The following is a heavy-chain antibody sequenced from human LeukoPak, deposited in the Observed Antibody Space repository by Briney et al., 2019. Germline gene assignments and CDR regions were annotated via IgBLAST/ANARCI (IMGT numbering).Heavy chain of an antibody. V-gene: IGHV3-7*01. J-gene: IGHJ4*02. CDR3: AREGHRSCWCSDY. CDR1: GFTFSSYW. D-gene: IGHD6-19*01. CDR2: INQDGSEK. Sequence: GGSLRPSCAASGFTFSSYWMSSVRQAPGKRLEWVANINQDGSEKYYVDTVKGRFTISRDYANHSLYLQMNSLRAEDTVVYYCAREGHRSCWCSDYWGQGTLVTVSS.